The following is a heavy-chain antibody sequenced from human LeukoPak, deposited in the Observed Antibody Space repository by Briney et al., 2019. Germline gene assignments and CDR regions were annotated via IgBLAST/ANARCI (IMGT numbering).Heavy chain of an antibody. D-gene: IGHD2-15*01. Sequence: QPSETLSLTCAVYGGSFSGYYWSWIRQPPGKGLEWIGETNHIGSTNYNPSLKSRVTISVDTSKNQFSLKLSSVTAADTAVYYCARGDIVVVVAATPGALYFDYWGQGTLVTASS. CDR1: GGSFSGYY. CDR2: TNHIGST. CDR3: ARGDIVVVVAATPGALYFDY. V-gene: IGHV4-34*01. J-gene: IGHJ4*02.